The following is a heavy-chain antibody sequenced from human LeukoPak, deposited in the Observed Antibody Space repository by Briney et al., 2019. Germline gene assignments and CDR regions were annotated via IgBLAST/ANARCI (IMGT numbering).Heavy chain of an antibody. CDR2: IIPIFGTT. J-gene: IGHJ4*02. Sequence: EASVKVSCKASGGTFSSHAISWVRQAPGQGLEWVGGIIPIFGTTNYAQKFQGRVTITTDESTSTGYMEPRSLRSDNTAVYYCARGDSGYDYGFDNWGQGTLVTVSS. CDR3: ARGDSGYDYGFDN. CDR1: GGTFSSHA. D-gene: IGHD5-12*01. V-gene: IGHV1-69*05.